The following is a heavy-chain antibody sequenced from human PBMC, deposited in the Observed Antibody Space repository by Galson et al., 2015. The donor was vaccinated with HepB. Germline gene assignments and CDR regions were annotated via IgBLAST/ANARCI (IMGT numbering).Heavy chain of an antibody. J-gene: IGHJ4*02. CDR2: ISAYNGNT. D-gene: IGHD2-2*01. CDR1: GYTFTSYG. CDR3: ARSYCSSTSCYSYFDY. V-gene: IGHV1-18*01. Sequence: SVKVSCKASGYTFTSYGISWVRQAPGQGLEWMGWISAYNGNTNYAQKLQGRVTMTTDTSTSTAYMELRSLRSDDTAVYYCARSYCSSTSCYSYFDYWGQGTLVTVSS.